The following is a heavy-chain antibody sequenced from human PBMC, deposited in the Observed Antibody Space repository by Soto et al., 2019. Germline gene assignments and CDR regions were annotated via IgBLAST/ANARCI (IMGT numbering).Heavy chain of an antibody. CDR3: ARDYMVRGVMRWFDP. V-gene: IGHV4-4*02. CDR2: IYHSGST. D-gene: IGHD3-10*01. Sequence: QVQLQESGPGLVKPSGTLSLTCAVSGGSISSSNWWSWVRQPPGKGLEWIGEIYHSGSTNYKPSLKSRVTISVDKPKSQFSLKLSSVTAADTAVYYCARDYMVRGVMRWFDPWGQGTLVTVSS. CDR1: GGSISSSNW. J-gene: IGHJ5*02.